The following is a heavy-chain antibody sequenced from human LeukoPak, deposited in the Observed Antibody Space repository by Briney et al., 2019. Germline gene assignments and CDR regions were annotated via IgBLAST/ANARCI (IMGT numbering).Heavy chain of an antibody. CDR2: ISAYIGNT. Sequence: ASVKVSCKASGYTFTSYGITWVRQARGQGLEWMGWISAYIGNTNYARNLQGRVTMTTDTSTGTAYMELRSLRSDDTAVYYCARLNFDCSSTSCYAGTPDYWGEGTLVTVSS. CDR3: ARLNFDCSSTSCYAGTPDY. V-gene: IGHV1-18*01. CDR1: GYTFTSYG. J-gene: IGHJ4*02. D-gene: IGHD2-2*01.